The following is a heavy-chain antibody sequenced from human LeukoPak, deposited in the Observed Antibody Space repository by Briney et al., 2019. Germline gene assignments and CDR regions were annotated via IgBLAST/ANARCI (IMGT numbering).Heavy chain of an antibody. CDR1: GGTFSSYA. Sequence: SVKVSCKASGGTFSSYAISWVRQAPGQGLEWMGGIIPIFGTANYAQKFRGRVTITADKSTRTVYMELSSLRSEDTAVYYCARSLYSGNDVGDYWGQGTLVTVSS. CDR2: IIPIFGTA. V-gene: IGHV1-69*06. J-gene: IGHJ4*02. CDR3: ARSLYSGNDVGDY. D-gene: IGHD5-12*01.